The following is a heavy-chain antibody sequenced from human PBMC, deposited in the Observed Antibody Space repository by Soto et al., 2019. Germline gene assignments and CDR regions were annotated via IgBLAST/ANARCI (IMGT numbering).Heavy chain of an antibody. Sequence: GGSLRLSCTASGFTFGDYAMSWVRQAPGKGLEWVGFIRSKAYGGTTEYAASVKGRFTISRDDSKSIAYLQMNSLKTEDTAVYYCSGGSCNPFTCYYYGMDVWGQGTTVTVSS. V-gene: IGHV3-49*04. D-gene: IGHD2-15*01. CDR3: SGGSCNPFTCYYYGMDV. CDR2: IRSKAYGGTT. CDR1: GFTFGDYA. J-gene: IGHJ6*02.